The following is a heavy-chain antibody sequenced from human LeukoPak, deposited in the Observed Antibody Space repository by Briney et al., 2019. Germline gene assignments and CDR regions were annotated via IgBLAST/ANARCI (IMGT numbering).Heavy chain of an antibody. J-gene: IGHJ4*02. D-gene: IGHD5-18*01. Sequence: SVKVSCKASGGTFSSYAISWVRQAPGQGLEWMGGIIPIFGTANYAQKFQGRVTITADKSTSTAYMELSCLRSEDTAVYYCARGLVRGYSYGLVSFDYWGQGTLVTVSS. CDR3: ARGLVRGYSYGLVSFDY. CDR2: IIPIFGTA. CDR1: GGTFSSYA. V-gene: IGHV1-69*06.